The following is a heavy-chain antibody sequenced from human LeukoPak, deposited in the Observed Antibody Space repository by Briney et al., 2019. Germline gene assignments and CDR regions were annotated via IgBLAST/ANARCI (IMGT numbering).Heavy chain of an antibody. Sequence: GGSLRLSCAASGFTFDDYGMSWVRQAPGKGLEWVSGISWNSGSIGYADSVKGRFTISRDNAKNSLYLQMNSLRAEDMALYYCAKGGITGTTHYVDYWGQGTRGTVSS. CDR3: AKGGITGTTHYVDY. V-gene: IGHV3-9*03. CDR2: ISWNSGSI. D-gene: IGHD1-7*01. CDR1: GFTFDDYG. J-gene: IGHJ4*02.